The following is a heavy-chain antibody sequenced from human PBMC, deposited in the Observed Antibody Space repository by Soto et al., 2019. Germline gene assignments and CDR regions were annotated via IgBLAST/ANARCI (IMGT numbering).Heavy chain of an antibody. CDR2: IIPIFGTA. D-gene: IGHD3-3*01. J-gene: IGHJ5*02. CDR1: GGTFSSYA. CDR3: ARGGPYYDFWSGKRNWFDP. V-gene: IGHV1-69*13. Sequence: SVKVSCKASGGTFSSYAISWVRQAPGQGLEWMGGIIPIFGTANYAQKFQGRVTITADESTSTAYMELSSLRSEDTAVYYCARGGPYYDFWSGKRNWFDPWGQGTLVTVPQ.